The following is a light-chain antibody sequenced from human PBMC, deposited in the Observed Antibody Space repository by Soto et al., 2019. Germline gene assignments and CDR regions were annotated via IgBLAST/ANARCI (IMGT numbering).Light chain of an antibody. J-gene: IGKJ1*01. CDR1: QSISSY. CDR2: ASS. CDR3: QQTYNSPKT. V-gene: IGKV1-39*01. Sequence: DIQMTQSPSSLSASVGDRFTINCRASQSISSYLNWYRHQPGKAPELLIYASSILQSGVPSRFSGSGSGTEFTLTISSLQPEDVATYYCQQTYNSPKTFGQGTKVQIK.